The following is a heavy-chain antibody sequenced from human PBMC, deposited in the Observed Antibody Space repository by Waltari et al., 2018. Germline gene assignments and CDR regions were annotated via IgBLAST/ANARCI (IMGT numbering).Heavy chain of an antibody. D-gene: IGHD1-1*01. CDR2: VSYRGIT. J-gene: IGHJ4*02. CDR1: SGSISIPDYF. CDR3: ARTTFVRYFDY. Sequence: QVQLQESGPGLVKPSQTLTLTCTVSSGSISIPDYFWSWIRQAPGKGLEWIGSVSYRGITYYNPSLESRVTMSGDTSKNQFSLNLNSMTAADAAVYYCARTTFVRYFDYWGQGTLVTVSS. V-gene: IGHV4-30-4*01.